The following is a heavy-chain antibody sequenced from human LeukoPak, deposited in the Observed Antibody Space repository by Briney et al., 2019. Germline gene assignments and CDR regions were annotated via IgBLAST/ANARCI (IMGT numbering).Heavy chain of an antibody. CDR1: GGSISSYY. V-gene: IGHV4-59*01. Sequence: SETLSLTCTVSGGSISSYYWSWIRQPPGKGLEWIGYIYYSGSTNYNPSLKSRVTISVDTSKNQFSLKLSSVTAADTAVYYCARGGGSSWYGYYYYMDVWGKGTTVTVSS. CDR3: ARGGGSSWYGYYYYMDV. J-gene: IGHJ6*03. CDR2: IYYSGST. D-gene: IGHD6-13*01.